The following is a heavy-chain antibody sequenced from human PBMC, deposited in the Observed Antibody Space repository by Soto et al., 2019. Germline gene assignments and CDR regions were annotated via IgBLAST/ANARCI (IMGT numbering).Heavy chain of an antibody. CDR3: ARESEDLTSNFDY. CDR2: ISSTTNYI. Sequence: LRLSCAASGFTFTRYSMNWARQAPGKGLEWVSSISSTTNYIYYGDSMKGRFTISRDNAKNSLYLEMNSLRAEDTAVYYCARESEDLTSNFDYWGQGTLVTVSS. J-gene: IGHJ4*02. CDR1: GFTFTRYS. V-gene: IGHV3-21*06.